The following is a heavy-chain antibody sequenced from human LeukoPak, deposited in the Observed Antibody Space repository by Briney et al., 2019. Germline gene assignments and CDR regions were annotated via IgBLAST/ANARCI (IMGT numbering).Heavy chain of an antibody. J-gene: IGHJ6*02. V-gene: IGHV6-1*01. Sequence: SQTLSLTCAISGDSVSSNTVAWNWVRQSPSRGLEWLGRTFYRSKWNNEYALSVKSRITINPDTSKNQFSLQLDSVTPEDTAMYYCARGYYGMDVWGQGTRSPSP. CDR1: GDSVSSNTVA. CDR3: ARGYYGMDV. CDR2: TFYRSKWNN.